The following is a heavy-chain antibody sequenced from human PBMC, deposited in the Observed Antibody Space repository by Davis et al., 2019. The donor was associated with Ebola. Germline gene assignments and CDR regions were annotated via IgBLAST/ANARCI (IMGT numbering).Heavy chain of an antibody. J-gene: IGHJ4*02. Sequence: AASVKVSCKASGYTFTSYGISWVRQAPGQGLEWMGWISAYNGNTNYAQKLQGRVTMTTDTSTSTAYMELRSLRSEDTAMFYCARNAGEWDDYFDYWGQGTLVSVSS. CDR2: ISAYNGNT. CDR1: GYTFTSYG. CDR3: ARNAGEWDDYFDY. V-gene: IGHV1-18*01. D-gene: IGHD1-26*01.